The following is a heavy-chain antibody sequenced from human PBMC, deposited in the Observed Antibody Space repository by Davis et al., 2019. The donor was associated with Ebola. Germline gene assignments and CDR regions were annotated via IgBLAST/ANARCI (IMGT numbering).Heavy chain of an antibody. Sequence: SVKVSCKTSGGTFRSFGISWLRQAPGHGLEWMGGIIPLFNSPNYAQKFQGRVTITADDSSNTAYLELNRLISEDTAVYYCARVQTGYYFDSSDSPSWFHPWGQGTLVTVSS. J-gene: IGHJ5*02. D-gene: IGHD3-22*01. CDR2: IIPLFNSP. V-gene: IGHV1-69*13. CDR3: ARVQTGYYFDSSDSPSWFHP. CDR1: GGTFRSFG.